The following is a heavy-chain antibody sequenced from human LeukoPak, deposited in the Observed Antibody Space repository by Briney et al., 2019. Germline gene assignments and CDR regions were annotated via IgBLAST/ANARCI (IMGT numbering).Heavy chain of an antibody. CDR1: GYTFTSYG. CDR3: ARVSSRFGELLEYYFDY. CDR2: MNPNSGNT. V-gene: IGHV1-8*02. D-gene: IGHD3-10*01. Sequence: ASVKVSCKASGYTFTSYGISWVRQATGQGLEWMGWMNPNSGNTGYAQKFQGRVTMTRNTSISTAYMELSSLRSEDTAVYYCARVSSRFGELLEYYFDYWGQGTLVTVSS. J-gene: IGHJ4*02.